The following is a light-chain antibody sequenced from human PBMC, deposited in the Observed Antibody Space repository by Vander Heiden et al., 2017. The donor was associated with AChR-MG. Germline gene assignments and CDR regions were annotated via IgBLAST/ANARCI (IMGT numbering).Light chain of an antibody. CDR1: SSDIGGYNY. V-gene: IGLV2-11*01. Sequence: QSALTQPRPVSGSPGQSVTISCTGTSSDIGGYNYVSWYQQHPGKAPKLMIYDVSKRPSGVPDRFSGSKSGITASLTISGLQAEDEADYYCCSYTGTYTWVFGGGTKLTVL. J-gene: IGLJ3*02. CDR2: DVS. CDR3: CSYTGTYTWV.